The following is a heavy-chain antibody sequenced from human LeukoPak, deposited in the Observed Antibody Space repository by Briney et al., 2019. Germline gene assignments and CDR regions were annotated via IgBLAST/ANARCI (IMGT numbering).Heavy chain of an antibody. V-gene: IGHV4-39*02. Sequence: KPSETLSLTCTVSNASISSSSYYWGWIRQSPGKGLEWIGSAYYRGSPYNNPSLESRVTISVDTSKDQFSLQLTSATAADTAVYYCARGQWLVGGDYFDYWGQGTLVTVSS. D-gene: IGHD6-19*01. CDR2: AYYRGSP. J-gene: IGHJ4*02. CDR1: NASISSSSYY. CDR3: ARGQWLVGGDYFDY.